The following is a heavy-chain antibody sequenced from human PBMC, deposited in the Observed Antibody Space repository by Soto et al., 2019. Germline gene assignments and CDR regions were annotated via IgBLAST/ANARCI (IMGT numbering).Heavy chain of an antibody. Sequence: ETLSLTCPVSGVSISSSSYYWGWIRQPPGKGLEWIGSIYYSGSTYYNPSLKSRVTISVDTSKNQFSLKLSSVTAADTAVYYCARLLRPGRYGMDVWGQGTTVTVSS. CDR1: GVSISSSSYY. CDR2: IYYSGST. J-gene: IGHJ6*02. V-gene: IGHV4-39*01. CDR3: ARLLRPGRYGMDV. D-gene: IGHD3-10*01.